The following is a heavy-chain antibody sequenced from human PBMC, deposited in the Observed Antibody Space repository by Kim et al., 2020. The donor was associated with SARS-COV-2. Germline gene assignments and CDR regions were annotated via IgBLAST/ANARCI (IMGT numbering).Heavy chain of an antibody. CDR3: ARGGPAGMEDYFDY. J-gene: IGHJ4*02. V-gene: IGHV1-69*01. D-gene: IGHD3-10*01. Sequence: AQKFPGRVTITAYESASTAYMELSSLRSEDTAVYYCARGGPAGMEDYFDYWGQGTLVTVSS.